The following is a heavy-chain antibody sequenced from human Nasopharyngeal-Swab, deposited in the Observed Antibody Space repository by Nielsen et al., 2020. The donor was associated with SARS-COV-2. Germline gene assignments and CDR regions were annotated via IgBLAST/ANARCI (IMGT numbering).Heavy chain of an antibody. D-gene: IGHD3-22*01. J-gene: IGHJ4*02. V-gene: IGHV3-49*03. Sequence: GESLKISCTASGFTFGDYAMSWFRQAPGKGLEWVGFIRSKAYGGTTEYAASVKGRFTISRDDPKSIAYLQMNSLKTEDTAVYYCTREQPDYYDSSGYYPIPFDSWGQGTLVTVSS. CDR1: GFTFGDYA. CDR3: TREQPDYYDSSGYYPIPFDS. CDR2: IRSKAYGGTT.